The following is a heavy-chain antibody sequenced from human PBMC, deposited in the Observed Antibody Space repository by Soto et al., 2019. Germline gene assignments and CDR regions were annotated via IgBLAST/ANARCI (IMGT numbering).Heavy chain of an antibody. J-gene: IGHJ4*02. CDR2: ISSSGVTK. Sequence: QVQLVESGGGLVKPGGSLRLSCAASGFTLSEYYMSWIRQAPGKGLEWVAYISSSGVTKYYAESARGRFTISRDNAKNALHLQMNSLRAVDAAMYYCGRGSDILTGYPKAFDCWGQGTLGTVSS. V-gene: IGHV3-11*01. D-gene: IGHD3-9*01. CDR1: GFTLSEYY. CDR3: GRGSDILTGYPKAFDC.